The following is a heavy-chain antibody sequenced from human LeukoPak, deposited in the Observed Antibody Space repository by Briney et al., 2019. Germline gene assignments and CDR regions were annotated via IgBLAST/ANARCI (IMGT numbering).Heavy chain of an antibody. CDR2: INPNSGGT. V-gene: IGHV1-2*06. J-gene: IGHJ6*03. CDR3: ARGSTVTTYHYYYMDV. D-gene: IGHD4-11*01. CDR1: GYTFTGYY. Sequence: ASVKVSCKASGYTFTGYYMHWVRQAPGQGLEWMGRINPNSGGTNYAQKFQGRVTMTRDTSISTAYMELSRLRSDDTAVYYCARGSTVTTYHYYYMDVWGKGTTVTVSS.